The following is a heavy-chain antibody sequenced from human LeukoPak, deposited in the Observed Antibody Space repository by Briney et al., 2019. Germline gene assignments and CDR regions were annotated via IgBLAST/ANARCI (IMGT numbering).Heavy chain of an antibody. J-gene: IGHJ4*02. D-gene: IGHD6-13*01. CDR2: ISSGASST. CDR1: GFTFSNYA. CDR3: AKARSGSWTFDY. Sequence: PGGSLRLSCAASGFTFSNYAMSWVRQAPGEGLEWVSAISSGASSTYYADSVKGRFTMSRDNSQNTLYLQMNTLRAGDTAVYYCAKARSGSWTFDYWGRGSLVTVSS. V-gene: IGHV3-23*01.